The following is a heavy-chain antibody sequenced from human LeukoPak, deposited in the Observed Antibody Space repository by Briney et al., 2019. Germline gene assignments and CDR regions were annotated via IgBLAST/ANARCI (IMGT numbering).Heavy chain of an antibody. CDR2: INTYTGNP. J-gene: IGHJ4*02. V-gene: IGHV7-4-1*02. Sequence: ASVKVSCKASGYTFSSYAMNWVRQAPGQGLEWMGWINTYTGNPTYAQGFTGRFVFSLDTSVSTAYLQISSLKAEDTAVYYCARWDYDSSGYALYYFDYWGQGTLVTVSS. CDR1: GYTFSSYA. CDR3: ARWDYDSSGYALYYFDY. D-gene: IGHD3-22*01.